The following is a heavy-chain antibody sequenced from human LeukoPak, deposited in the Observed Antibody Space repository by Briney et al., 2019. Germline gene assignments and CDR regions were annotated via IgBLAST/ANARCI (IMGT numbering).Heavy chain of an antibody. CDR1: GGTFSSYA. Sequence: ASVKVSCKASGGTFSSYAISWVRQAPGQGLEWMGGIIPIFDTPNYAQRFQGRVTITTDESTSTAYMELSSLRSEDTAVYYCARPVCTLTSCYLWAFDIWGQGTMVTVSS. CDR3: ARPVCTLTSCYLWAFDI. J-gene: IGHJ3*02. CDR2: IIPIFDTP. D-gene: IGHD2-2*01. V-gene: IGHV1-69*05.